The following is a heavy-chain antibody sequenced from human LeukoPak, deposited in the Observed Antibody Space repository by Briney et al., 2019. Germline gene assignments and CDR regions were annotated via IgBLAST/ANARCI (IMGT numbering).Heavy chain of an antibody. CDR3: VRQTDYGGIYFDY. CDR2: IYPGDSDT. Sequence: GESLKISCNGSGYRFTGYWIGWVRQMPGKGLEWMGIIYPGDSDTTYSPSFQGQVTISADKSISTAYLQWSSLKASDTAMYYCVRQTDYGGIYFDYWGQGTLVTVSS. J-gene: IGHJ4*02. CDR1: GYRFTGYW. D-gene: IGHD4-23*01. V-gene: IGHV5-51*01.